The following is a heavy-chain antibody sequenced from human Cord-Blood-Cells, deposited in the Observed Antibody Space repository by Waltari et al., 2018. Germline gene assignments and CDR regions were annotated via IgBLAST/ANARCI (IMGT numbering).Heavy chain of an antibody. CDR3: ARDEGSGSYYNAFDI. V-gene: IGHV1-3*01. D-gene: IGHD3-10*01. Sequence: QVQLVQSGAEVKKPGASVKVSCKASGYTFTSYAMHWVRQAPGQRLEWMGWINAGNGNTKYSQKFQGRVTITRDTSASTAYMELSSLRSEDTAVYCCARDEGSGSYYNAFDIWGQGTMVTVSS. CDR2: INAGNGNT. J-gene: IGHJ3*02. CDR1: GYTFTSYA.